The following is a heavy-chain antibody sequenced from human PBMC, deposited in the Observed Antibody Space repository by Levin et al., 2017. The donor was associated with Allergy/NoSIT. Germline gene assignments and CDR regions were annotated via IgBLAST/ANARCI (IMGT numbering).Heavy chain of an antibody. CDR1: GYSFTSYW. D-gene: IGHD1-1*01. CDR3: ARRGTRDYYYYMDV. CDR2: IYPGDSDT. Sequence: HGESLKISCQGSGYSFTSYWIGWVRQMPGKGLEWMGIIYPGDSDTRYSPSFQGQVTISADKSISPAYLQWSSLKASDTAIYYCARRGTRDYYYYMDVWGKGTTVTVSS. J-gene: IGHJ6*03. V-gene: IGHV5-51*01.